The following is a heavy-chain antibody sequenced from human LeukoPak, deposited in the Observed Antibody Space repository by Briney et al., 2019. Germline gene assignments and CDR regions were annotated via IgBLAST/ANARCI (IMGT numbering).Heavy chain of an antibody. CDR2: VYSGGST. CDR1: GFTVSSNY. D-gene: IGHD3-10*01. J-gene: IGHJ5*02. V-gene: IGHV3-66*01. CDR3: ARAVTYFYGSVTYDWFDP. Sequence: GGSLRLSSAASGFTVSSNYMSWVRQAPGKGLEWVSVVYSGGSTYYADSVKGRFTISRDNGKNTVYLQMNSLRVDDTAMYYCARAVTYFYGSVTYDWFDPWGQGTLVTVSS.